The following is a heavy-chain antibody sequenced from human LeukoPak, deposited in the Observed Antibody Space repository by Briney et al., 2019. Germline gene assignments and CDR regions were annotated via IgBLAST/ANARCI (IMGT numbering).Heavy chain of an antibody. J-gene: IGHJ4*02. Sequence: SETLSLTCTVSNGSISIYYWSWVRQPAGKGLEWLGLFSASGSTNYNPSLKSRVTMSLDTSKNQFSLKLSSVTAADTAVYYCAREITVTRPFDYWGPGTLVTVSS. CDR3: AREITVTRPFDY. D-gene: IGHD4-17*01. CDR1: NGSISIYY. CDR2: FSASGST. V-gene: IGHV4-4*07.